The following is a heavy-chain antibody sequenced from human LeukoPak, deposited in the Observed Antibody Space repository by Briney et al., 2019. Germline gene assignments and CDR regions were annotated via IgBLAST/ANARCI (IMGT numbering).Heavy chain of an antibody. CDR2: INSDGSDT. J-gene: IGHJ5*02. CDR1: GFTFSSYW. D-gene: IGHD6-13*01. V-gene: IGHV3-74*01. Sequence: GGSLRLSCAASGFTFSSYWMHWVRQAPGKGLVWVSRINSDGSDTSYADSVKGRFTISRDNAKNTLYLQMNSLGAGDTAVYYCAREVRSSSWLRGWFDPWGQGTLVTVSS. CDR3: AREVRSSSWLRGWFDP.